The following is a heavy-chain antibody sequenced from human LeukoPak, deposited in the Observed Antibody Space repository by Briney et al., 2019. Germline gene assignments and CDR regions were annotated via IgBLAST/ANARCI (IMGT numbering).Heavy chain of an antibody. D-gene: IGHD4-11*01. V-gene: IGHV3-30*18. J-gene: IGHJ4*02. Sequence: GGSLRLSCAASGFTFSSYGMHWVRQAPGKGLEWVAHISSDASYDHYVDSVKGRFTISRDNSKNTLHLQVDSVRGEDTAVYYCAEGGNSSINYWGQGTLVTVSS. CDR3: AEGGNSSINY. CDR2: ISSDASYD. CDR1: GFTFSSYG.